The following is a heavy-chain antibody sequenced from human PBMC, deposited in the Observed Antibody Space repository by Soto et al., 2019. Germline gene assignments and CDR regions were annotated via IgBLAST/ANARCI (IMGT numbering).Heavy chain of an antibody. V-gene: IGHV3-21*01. CDR2: ISSSSSYI. Sequence: EVQLVESGGGLVKPGGSLRLSCAASGFTFSSYSMNWVRQAPGKGLEWVSSISSSSSYIYYADSVKGRFTISRDNAKNSLYLKMNSLRAEDTAVYYCARDHHPDRGIDYWGQGTLVTVSS. J-gene: IGHJ4*02. CDR1: GFTFSSYS. CDR3: ARDHHPDRGIDY. D-gene: IGHD3-10*01.